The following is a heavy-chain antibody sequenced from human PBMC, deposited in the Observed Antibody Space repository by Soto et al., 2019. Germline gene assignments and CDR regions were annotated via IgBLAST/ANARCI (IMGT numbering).Heavy chain of an antibody. CDR2: ISYDGNNK. J-gene: IGHJ3*02. CDR3: ARSGLNSFDI. V-gene: IGHV3-30-3*01. Sequence: QVQLVESGGGVVQPGRSLRLSCAASGFTFTNYAMHWVRQAPGKGLEWVAIISYDGNNKYYADSVKGRFTISRDSSKSTLYLQMNSLRADGTAVYYCARSGLNSFDIWGQGTVVTVSS. D-gene: IGHD3-10*01. CDR1: GFTFTNYA.